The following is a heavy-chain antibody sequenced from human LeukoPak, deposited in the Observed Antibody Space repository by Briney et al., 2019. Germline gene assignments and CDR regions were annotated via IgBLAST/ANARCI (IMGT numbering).Heavy chain of an antibody. V-gene: IGHV3-23*01. CDR1: GFTFSTYA. CDR2: ISGSGGST. Sequence: PGGSLRLSCAASGFTFSTYAMSWVRLAPGKGLEWVSGISGSGGSTYYADSVKGRFTSSRDNSNNTLYVQMNSLRAEDTAVYYCARLNFGDDYWGQGTLVTVSS. D-gene: IGHD4-17*01. J-gene: IGHJ4*02. CDR3: ARLNFGDDY.